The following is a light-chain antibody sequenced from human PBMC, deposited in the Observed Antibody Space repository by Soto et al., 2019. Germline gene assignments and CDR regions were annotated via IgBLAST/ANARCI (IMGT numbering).Light chain of an antibody. Sequence: QSVLTQPRSVSGSPGQSVTISSTGTSSDVGGYNYVSWYQQHPGKAPKVMIYDVSERPSGVPDRFSGSKSGNTASLTISGLQAEDEADYYCCSYAGSPRYVFGTGTQLTVL. V-gene: IGLV2-11*01. CDR1: SSDVGGYNY. CDR3: CSYAGSPRYV. CDR2: DVS. J-gene: IGLJ1*01.